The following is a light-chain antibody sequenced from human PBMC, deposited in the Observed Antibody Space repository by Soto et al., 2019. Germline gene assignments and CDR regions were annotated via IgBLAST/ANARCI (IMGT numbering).Light chain of an antibody. Sequence: EIVMTQSPATLSVSPGERATLSCRASQSVSSNLAWYQQKPGQAPRLLIYGASTRATGIPGRFSGSGSGTEFTLTISSLQSEDFAVYFCQQYNNWPSGTFGQGTKV. J-gene: IGKJ1*01. CDR3: QQYNNWPSGT. V-gene: IGKV3-15*01. CDR2: GAS. CDR1: QSVSSN.